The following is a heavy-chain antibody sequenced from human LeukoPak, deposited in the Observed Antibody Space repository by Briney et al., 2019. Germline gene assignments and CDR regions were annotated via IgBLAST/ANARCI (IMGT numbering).Heavy chain of an antibody. Sequence: GGSLRLSCAASGLSFSSYAMHWVRQAPGKGLEWVASIWYDGSNKYYTDSVKGRFTISRDNSKNTLYLQMNSLRAEDTAVYYCAGDRATSYFDYWGQGALVTISS. D-gene: IGHD1-26*01. CDR1: GLSFSSYA. CDR3: AGDRATSYFDY. CDR2: IWYDGSNK. J-gene: IGHJ4*02. V-gene: IGHV3-33*08.